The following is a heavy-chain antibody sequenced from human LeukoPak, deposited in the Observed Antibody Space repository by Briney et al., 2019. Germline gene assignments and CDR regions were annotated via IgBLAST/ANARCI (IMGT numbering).Heavy chain of an antibody. Sequence: SETLSLTCTVSGGSIGSVSYYWGWIRQPPGKGLEWIGSIYFSRSSFYNPSLQSRITISVDTSNNQFYLQLTSMTAADTAVYYCARQYTGIDYWGQGTLVTVSS. D-gene: IGHD2-2*02. CDR3: ARQYTGIDY. CDR2: IYFSRSS. V-gene: IGHV4-39*01. CDR1: GGSIGSVSYY. J-gene: IGHJ4*02.